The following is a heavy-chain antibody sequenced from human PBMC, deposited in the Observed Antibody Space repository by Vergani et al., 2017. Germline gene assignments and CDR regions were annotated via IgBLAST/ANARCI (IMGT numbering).Heavy chain of an antibody. D-gene: IGHD2-2*02. CDR2: IYTSGST. CDR3: ARDHFSGTAAITGDWFDP. V-gene: IGHV4-4*07. CDR1: GGSISSYY. Sequence: QVQLQESGPGLVKPSETLSLTCTVSGGSISSYYWSWIRQPAGKGLEWIGRIYTSGSTNYNPSLKSRVTMSVDTSKNQFYLKLSSVTAADTAVYYCARDHFSGTAAITGDWFDPWGQGTLVTVSS. J-gene: IGHJ5*02.